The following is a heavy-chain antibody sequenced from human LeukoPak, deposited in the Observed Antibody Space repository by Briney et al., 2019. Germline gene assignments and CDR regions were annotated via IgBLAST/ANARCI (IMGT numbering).Heavy chain of an antibody. CDR1: GYSFTSYW. V-gene: IGHV5-51*01. D-gene: IGHD5-18*01. Sequence: NPGESLKISCKGSGYSFTSYWIGWVRQMPGKGLEWMGIIYPGDPDTRYSPSFQGQVTISADKSISTAYLQWSSLKASDTAMYYCASVDTAMVGAGGAFDIWGQGTMVTVSS. J-gene: IGHJ3*02. CDR2: IYPGDPDT. CDR3: ASVDTAMVGAGGAFDI.